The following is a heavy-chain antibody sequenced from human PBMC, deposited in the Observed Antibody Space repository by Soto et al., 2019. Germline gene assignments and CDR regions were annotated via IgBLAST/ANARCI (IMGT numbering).Heavy chain of an antibody. Sequence: GGSLRLSWAASGFTFHNYAMSWVHQAQGNGCEWVSSLIVPGANTYTAYPVQCRFTIFIDNSKTTLYLHMNSLRAQHTALYSCSYKEECYHVCGNSPVDWGQGTLVTVSS. J-gene: IGHJ4*03. V-gene: IGHV3-23*01. CDR2: LIVPGANT. D-gene: IGHD3-16*01. CDR3: SYKEECYHVCGNSPVD. CDR1: GFTFHNYA.